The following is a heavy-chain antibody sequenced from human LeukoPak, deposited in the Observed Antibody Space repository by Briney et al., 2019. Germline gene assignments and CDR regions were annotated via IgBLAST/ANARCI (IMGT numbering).Heavy chain of an antibody. Sequence: GSLRLSCAASGFTFSNYGMHWVRQAPGKGLEWVAVMSSDGSNKYHADSVKGRFTISRDNSENTLYLQMNSLRPEDTAVYYCAKDLGSTGAYYYYGMDVWGQGTTVTVSS. CDR1: GFTFSNYG. CDR2: MSSDGSNK. V-gene: IGHV3-30*18. J-gene: IGHJ6*02. D-gene: IGHD2-2*01. CDR3: AKDLGSTGAYYYYGMDV.